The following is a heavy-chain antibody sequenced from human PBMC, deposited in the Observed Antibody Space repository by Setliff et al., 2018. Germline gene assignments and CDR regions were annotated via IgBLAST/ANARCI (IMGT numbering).Heavy chain of an antibody. CDR2: ISSSSTI. V-gene: IGHV3-48*04. CDR3: ARAPSSSSASWFDP. J-gene: IGHJ5*02. Sequence: LRLSCAASGFTFSSYSMNWVRQAPGKGLEWVSYISSSSTIYYADSVKGRFTISRDNAKNSLYLQMNSLRAEDTAAYYCARAPSSSSASWFDPWGQGTLVTVSS. D-gene: IGHD6-6*01. CDR1: GFTFSSYS.